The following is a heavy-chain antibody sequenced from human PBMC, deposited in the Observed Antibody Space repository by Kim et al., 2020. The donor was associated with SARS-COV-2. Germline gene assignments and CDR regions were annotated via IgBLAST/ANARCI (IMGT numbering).Heavy chain of an antibody. Sequence: LKSRVTISVDTSKNQVSLKLSSVTAADTAVYYCASQYYDFGSGYFTKPFDPWGQGTLVTVSS. J-gene: IGHJ5*02. V-gene: IGHV4-39*01. D-gene: IGHD3-3*01. CDR3: ASQYYDFGSGYFTKPFDP.